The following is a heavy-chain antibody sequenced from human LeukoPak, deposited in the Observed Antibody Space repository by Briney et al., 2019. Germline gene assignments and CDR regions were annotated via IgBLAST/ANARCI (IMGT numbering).Heavy chain of an antibody. CDR3: ARIGPRSYDYVWGSYLPRVADAFDI. CDR1: GYTFTSYY. Sequence: ASVKVSCKASGYTFTSYYMHWVRQAPGQGLEWMGIINPSGGSTSYAQKFQGRVTMTRDTSTSTVYMELSSLRSEDTAVYYCARIGPRSYDYVWGSYLPRVADAFDIWGQGTMVTVSS. D-gene: IGHD3-16*02. J-gene: IGHJ3*02. V-gene: IGHV1-46*01. CDR2: INPSGGST.